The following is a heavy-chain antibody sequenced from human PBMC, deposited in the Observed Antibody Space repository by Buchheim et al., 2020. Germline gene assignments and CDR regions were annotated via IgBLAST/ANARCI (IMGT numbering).Heavy chain of an antibody. V-gene: IGHV3-23*01. D-gene: IGHD1-26*01. J-gene: IGHJ4*02. CDR1: GFTFSSYA. CDR2: ISGSGCST. Sequence: EVQLLESGGGFVQPGGSLRLSCAASGFTFSSYAMSWVRQAPGKGLEWVSAISGSGCSTYYADSVKGRFTFSRDNSKNTLYLPMNSLRAEDTAVYYCAKGPSAYEWELGAYFDYWGQGTL. CDR3: AKGPSAYEWELGAYFDY.